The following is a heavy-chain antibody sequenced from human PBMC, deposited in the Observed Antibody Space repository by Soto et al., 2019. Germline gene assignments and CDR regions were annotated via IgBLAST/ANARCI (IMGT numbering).Heavy chain of an antibody. D-gene: IGHD3-3*01. J-gene: IGHJ4*02. CDR1: GGSISSSNW. Sequence: PSETLSLTCAVSGGSISSSNWWSWVRQPPGKGLEWIGEIYHSGSTNYNPSLKSRVTISVDKSKNQFSLKLSSVTAADTAVYYCARRREWLTPYFDYWGQGTLVTVSS. CDR3: ARRREWLTPYFDY. V-gene: IGHV4-4*02. CDR2: IYHSGST.